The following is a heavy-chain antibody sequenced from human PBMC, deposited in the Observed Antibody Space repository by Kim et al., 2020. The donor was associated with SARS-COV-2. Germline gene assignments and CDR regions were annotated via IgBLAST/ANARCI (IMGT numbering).Heavy chain of an antibody. CDR2: GST. D-gene: IGHD4-17*01. V-gene: IGHV4-39*07. CDR3: ARGPGEVDY. J-gene: IGHJ4*02. Sequence: GSTYSNPSLKSRVTISVDTSKNQFSLKLSSVTAADTAVYYCARGPGEVDYWGQGTLVTVSS.